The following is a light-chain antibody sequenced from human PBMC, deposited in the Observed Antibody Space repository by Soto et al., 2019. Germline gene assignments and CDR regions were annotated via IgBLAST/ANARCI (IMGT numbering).Light chain of an antibody. CDR3: QTYDSRPL. CDR2: GAS. Sequence: EIVMTQSPATLSVSPGERATLSCRASQSVSSNLAWYQQKPGQAPSILIYGASTRATGTPARFSGSGSGTEFTLTISGLQSEDFAVYYCQTYDSRPLFGQGTRLEIK. CDR1: QSVSSN. J-gene: IGKJ5*01. V-gene: IGKV3-15*01.